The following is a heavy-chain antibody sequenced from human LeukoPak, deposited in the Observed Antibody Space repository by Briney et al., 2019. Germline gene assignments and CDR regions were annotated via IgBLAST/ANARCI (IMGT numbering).Heavy chain of an antibody. CDR1: GFTFSSYW. V-gene: IGHV3-7*01. J-gene: IGHJ4*02. D-gene: IGHD2-15*01. Sequence: GGSLRLSCAASGFTFSSYWMSWVRQAPGKGLEWVANIKRDGSEKYYVDSVKGRFTISRDNAKNSLYLQMNSLRAEDTAVHYCAREYCSGGSCYHDYWGQGTLVTVSS. CDR2: IKRDGSEK. CDR3: AREYCSGGSCYHDY.